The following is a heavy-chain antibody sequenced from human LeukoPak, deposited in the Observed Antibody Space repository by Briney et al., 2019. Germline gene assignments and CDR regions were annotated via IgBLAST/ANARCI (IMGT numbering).Heavy chain of an antibody. J-gene: IGHJ4*02. CDR2: IYYSGST. Sequence: SETLSLTCTVSGGSISSSSYYWGWIRQPPGKGLEWIGSIYYSGSTYYNPSLKSRVTISVDTSKNQFSLKLSSVTAADTAVYYCARHGRETRRIVATIMGFDYWGQGTLVTVSS. D-gene: IGHD5-12*01. CDR3: ARHGRETRRIVATIMGFDY. CDR1: GGSISSSSYY. V-gene: IGHV4-39*01.